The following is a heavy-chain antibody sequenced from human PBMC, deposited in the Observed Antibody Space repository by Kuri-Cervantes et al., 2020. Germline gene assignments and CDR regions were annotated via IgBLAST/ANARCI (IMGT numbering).Heavy chain of an antibody. D-gene: IGHD3-22*01. CDR2: SKSKTDGGTT. Sequence: GESLKISCAASGFTFSNAWMSWVRQAPGKGLEWVGRSKSKTDGGTTDYAAPVKGRFTISRDDSKNTLYLQMNSLKTEDTAVYYCTTDPHYYDYYYYSMDVWGQGTTVTVSS. CDR3: TTDPHYYDYYYYSMDV. J-gene: IGHJ6*02. V-gene: IGHV3-15*01. CDR1: GFTFSNAW.